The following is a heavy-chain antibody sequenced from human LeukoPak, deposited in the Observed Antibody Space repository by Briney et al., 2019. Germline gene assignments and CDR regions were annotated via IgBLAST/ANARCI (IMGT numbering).Heavy chain of an antibody. CDR2: IYTSGST. J-gene: IGHJ4*02. CDR1: GGSISSYY. D-gene: IGHD3-3*01. CDR3: ARELRFLERGRFDY. Sequence: SETLSLTCTVSGGSISSYYWSWLRQPAGKGLEWIGRIYTSGSTNYNPSLKSRVTMSVDTSKNQFSLKLSSVTAADTAVYYCARELRFLERGRFDYWGQGTLVTVSS. V-gene: IGHV4-4*07.